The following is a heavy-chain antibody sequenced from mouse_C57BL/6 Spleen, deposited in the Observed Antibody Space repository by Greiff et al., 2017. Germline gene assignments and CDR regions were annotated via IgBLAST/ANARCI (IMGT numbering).Heavy chain of an antibody. J-gene: IGHJ3*01. Sequence: EVQLQQSGPELVKPGASVKIPCKASGYTFTDYNMDWVKQSHGKSLEWIGDINPNNGGTIYNQKFKGQATLTVDKSSSTAYMELRSLTSEVTAVYYCARYCYSNYFPFAYWGQGTLVTVSA. CDR3: ARYCYSNYFPFAY. CDR2: INPNNGGT. V-gene: IGHV1-18*01. D-gene: IGHD2-5*01. CDR1: GYTFTDYN.